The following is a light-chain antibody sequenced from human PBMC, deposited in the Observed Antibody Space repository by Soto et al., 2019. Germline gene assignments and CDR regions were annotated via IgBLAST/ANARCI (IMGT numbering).Light chain of an antibody. CDR1: SSDVGGYNY. CDR3: SSYAGSNNWV. V-gene: IGLV2-8*01. J-gene: IGLJ3*02. CDR2: EVS. Sequence: QSVLTQPPSASGSPGQSVTISCTGTSSDVGGYNYVSLYQQHPGKAPKLMIYEVSKRPSGVPDRFSGSKSGNTASLTVSGLQAEDEADYYCSSYAGSNNWVFGVGTKLTVL.